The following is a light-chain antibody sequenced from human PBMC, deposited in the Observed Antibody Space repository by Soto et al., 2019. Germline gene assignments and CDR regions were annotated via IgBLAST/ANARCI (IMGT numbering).Light chain of an antibody. CDR2: KAS. CDR1: QSISSW. V-gene: IGKV1-5*03. CDR3: QHWVDYMWT. J-gene: IGKJ1*01. Sequence: DIHLTQSPSTLSASVGDRVTITCRASQSISSWLAWYQQKPGKAPKLLIYKASTLESGVPPRFSGSGSGTEFTLTISSLQPDDFATYYCQHWVDYMWTFGQGTKVEIK.